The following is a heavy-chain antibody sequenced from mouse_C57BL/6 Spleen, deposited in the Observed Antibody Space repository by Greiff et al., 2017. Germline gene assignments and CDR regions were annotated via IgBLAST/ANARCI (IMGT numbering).Heavy chain of an antibody. Sequence: QVHVKQPGAELVRPGSSVKLSCKASGYTFTSYWMDWVKQRPGQGLEWIGNIYPSDSETHYNQKFKDKATLTVDKSSSTAYMQLSSLTSENSAVYYCERLYYGNYGADWGKGTLVTVSA. CDR1: GYTFTSYW. CDR3: ERLYYGNYGAD. J-gene: IGHJ3*01. CDR2: IYPSDSET. V-gene: IGHV1-61*01. D-gene: IGHD2-1*01.